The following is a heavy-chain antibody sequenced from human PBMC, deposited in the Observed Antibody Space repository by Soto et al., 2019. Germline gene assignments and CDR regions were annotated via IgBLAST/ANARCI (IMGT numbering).Heavy chain of an antibody. V-gene: IGHV4-4*02. J-gene: IGHJ4*02. CDR3: ARDVGYHYDGSPSGQFDF. Sequence: PSETLSLTCVVSGNSISTTNCLIWFRQSPGKGLEWIGEIYHSGSTNYNPSLKSRVTISVDKSKNQFSLKLSAVTAADTAVYYCARDVGYHYDGSPSGQFDFWGQGTLVTVSS. CDR2: IYHSGST. CDR1: GNSISTTNC. D-gene: IGHD3-22*01.